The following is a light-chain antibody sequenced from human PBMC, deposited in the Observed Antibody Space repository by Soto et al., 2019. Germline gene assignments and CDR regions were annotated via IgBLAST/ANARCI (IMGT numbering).Light chain of an antibody. CDR3: QQRRNWPPVLT. J-gene: IGKJ4*01. Sequence: EIVVTQSPASLSLSPGERATLACRASQSVSSHLAWFQQRPGQAPRLLIYGASNRATGIPARFGGSGSGTNFPLTISSLEPEDCAVYYCQQRRNWPPVLTFGGGTKVEIK. CDR2: GAS. V-gene: IGKV3-11*01. CDR1: QSVSSH.